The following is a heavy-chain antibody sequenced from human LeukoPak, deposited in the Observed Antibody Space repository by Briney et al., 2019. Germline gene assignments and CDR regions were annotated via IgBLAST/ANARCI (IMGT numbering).Heavy chain of an antibody. D-gene: IGHD3-22*01. CDR1: GGSISSGDYY. V-gene: IGHV4-30-4*01. CDR2: IYYSGST. J-gene: IGHJ4*02. Sequence: PSETLSLTCTVSGGSISSGDYYWSWIRQPPGKGLEWIGYIYYSGSTYYNPSLKSRVTISVDTSKNQFSLKLSSVTAADTAVYYCAREYGVNYYDSSGSLDYWGQGTLVTVSS. CDR3: AREYGVNYYDSSGSLDY.